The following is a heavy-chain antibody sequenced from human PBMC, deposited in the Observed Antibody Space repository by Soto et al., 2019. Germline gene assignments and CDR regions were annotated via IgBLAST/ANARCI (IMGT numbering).Heavy chain of an antibody. CDR2: IYYSGST. Sequence: QLQLQESGPGLVKPSETLSLTCTVSGGSISSSSYYWGWIRQPPGKGLEWIGSIYYSGSTYYNPSLKSRVTISVDTSKNQFSLKLSSVTAADTAVYYCARLRPFAGTWLLYDAFDIWGQGTMVTVSS. CDR3: ARLRPFAGTWLLYDAFDI. J-gene: IGHJ3*02. CDR1: GGSISSSSYY. D-gene: IGHD1-7*01. V-gene: IGHV4-39*01.